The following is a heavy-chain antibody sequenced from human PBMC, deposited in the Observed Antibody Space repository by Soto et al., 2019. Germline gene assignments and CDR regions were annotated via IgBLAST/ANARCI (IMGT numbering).Heavy chain of an antibody. J-gene: IGHJ5*02. V-gene: IGHV3-23*01. CDR3: AKYYDCSGGSCYLAPWFDP. Sequence: EVQLLESGGGLVQPGGSLRLSCAASGFTFSSYAMSWVRQAPGKGLEWVSAISGSGGSTYYADSVKGRFTISRDNSKNPLYLQMNSLRAEDTAVYYCAKYYDCSGGSCYLAPWFDPWGQGTLVTVSS. CDR1: GFTFSSYA. D-gene: IGHD2-15*01. CDR2: ISGSGGST.